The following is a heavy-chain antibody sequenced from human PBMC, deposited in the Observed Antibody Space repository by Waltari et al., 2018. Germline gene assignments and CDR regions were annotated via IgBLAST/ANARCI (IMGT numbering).Heavy chain of an antibody. D-gene: IGHD2-21*02. V-gene: IGHV1-2*06. CDR3: ARGRNDLSAFFDP. J-gene: IGHJ5*02. CDR2: IIPDSGVT. Sequence: QVQLVQSGAEVTKPGASVQVSCKASGYRFTAYSRPWLRQAPGQGLEWRGRIIPDSGVTKYAQNFQGRVTMTRDTSTNTAYMELNSLTSDDTAVYYCARGRNDLSAFFDPWGQGTLVAVSS. CDR1: GYRFTAYS.